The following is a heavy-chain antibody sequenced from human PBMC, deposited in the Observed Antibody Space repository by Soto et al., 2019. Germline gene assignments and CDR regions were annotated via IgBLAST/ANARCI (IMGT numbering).Heavy chain of an antibody. Sequence: SETLSLTCTVSGGAISSHYWSWIRQPPGKGLEWIGYIYYGGSTNYNPSLKSRVTISVDTSKNQFSLKLSSVTAADTAVYYCARGWAYGDYSGAFDIWGQGTMVTVSS. CDR1: GGAISSHY. J-gene: IGHJ3*02. CDR2: IYYGGST. V-gene: IGHV4-59*11. D-gene: IGHD4-17*01. CDR3: ARGWAYGDYSGAFDI.